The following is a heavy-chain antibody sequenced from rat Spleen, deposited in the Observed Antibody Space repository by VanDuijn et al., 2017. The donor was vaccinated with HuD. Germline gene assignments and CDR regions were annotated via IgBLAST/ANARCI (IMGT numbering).Heavy chain of an antibody. Sequence: EVQLVESGGGLVQPGRSLKLSCAASGFTFSDYDMAWVRQAPKKGLEWVATIIYDGTRTHYRDSVKGRFTISRDDAKSTLYLQMDSLRSEDTASYYCARHLSYYSAPYFDYWGQGVMVTVSS. J-gene: IGHJ2*01. CDR2: IIYDGTRT. D-gene: IGHD1-1*01. CDR1: GFTFSDYD. V-gene: IGHV5-7*01. CDR3: ARHLSYYSAPYFDY.